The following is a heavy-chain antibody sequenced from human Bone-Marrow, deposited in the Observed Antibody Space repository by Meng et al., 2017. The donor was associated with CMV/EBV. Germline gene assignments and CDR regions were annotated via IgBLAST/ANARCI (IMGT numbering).Heavy chain of an antibody. CDR3: ACSAGPFGGLNYYGMDV. D-gene: IGHD3-10*02. CDR2: IIPILGIA. CDR1: GGTFSSYA. V-gene: IGHV1-69*10. J-gene: IGHJ6*02. Sequence: SVKVSCKASGGTFSSYAISWVRQAPGQGLEWMGGIIPILGIANYAQKFQGRVTITADKSTSTAYMELSSLRSEDTALYYCACSAGPFGGLNYYGMDVWGQGTTVTVSS.